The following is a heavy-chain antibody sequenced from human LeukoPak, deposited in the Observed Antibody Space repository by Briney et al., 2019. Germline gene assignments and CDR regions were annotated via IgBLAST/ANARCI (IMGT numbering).Heavy chain of an antibody. CDR1: GGSISSYY. Sequence: ETLSLTCTVSGGSISSYYWSWIRQPPGKGLEWIGYIYYSGSTNYNPSLKSRVTISVDTSKNQFSLKLSSVTAADTAVYYCARGGGGYCSGGSCYYFDYWGQGTLVTVSS. V-gene: IGHV4-59*12. J-gene: IGHJ4*02. CDR3: ARGGGGYCSGGSCYYFDY. CDR2: IYYSGST. D-gene: IGHD2-15*01.